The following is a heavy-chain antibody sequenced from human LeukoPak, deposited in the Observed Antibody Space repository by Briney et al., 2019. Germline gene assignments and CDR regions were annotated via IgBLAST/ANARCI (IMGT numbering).Heavy chain of an antibody. D-gene: IGHD1-26*01. V-gene: IGHV4-34*01. CDR3: ARYIVSYPHDAFDI. Sequence: SETLSLTCAVYGGSFSAYYWSCIRQSPGKGLEWIGEINHSGSTNYNPSLKSRVTISVDTSKKQFSLKLSSVTAADTAFYYCARYIVSYPHDAFDIWGQGTMVTVSS. CDR2: INHSGST. J-gene: IGHJ3*02. CDR1: GGSFSAYY.